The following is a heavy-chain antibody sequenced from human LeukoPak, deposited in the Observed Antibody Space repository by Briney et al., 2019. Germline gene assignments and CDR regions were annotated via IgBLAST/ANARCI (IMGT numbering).Heavy chain of an antibody. Sequence: ASVKVSCKASGYTFTGYYMHWVRQAPGQGLEWMGWINPNSGGTNYAQKFQGRVIMTRDTSISTAYMELSRLRSDDTAVYYCARAGRITMVRGVILPSYRGQGTLVTVSS. D-gene: IGHD3-10*01. CDR3: ARAGRITMVRGVILPSY. V-gene: IGHV1-2*02. CDR2: INPNSGGT. CDR1: GYTFTGYY. J-gene: IGHJ4*02.